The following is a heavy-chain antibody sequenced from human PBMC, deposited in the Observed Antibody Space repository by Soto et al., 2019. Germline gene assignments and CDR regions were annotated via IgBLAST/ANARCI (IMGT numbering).Heavy chain of an antibody. J-gene: IGHJ4*02. CDR2: ISGSGAIT. CDR1: GFTFKNYD. D-gene: IGHD3-3*01. CDR3: AKDRQFSSYYERAGQYNN. Sequence: EVQLLESGGGLVQPGGSLRLSCVASGFTFKNYDMRWVRQAPGKGLEWVSGISGSGAITYYADSVRGRFTISRDNSKNTLYLQLNSLSAEDTAIYYSAKDRQFSSYYERAGQYNNWGQGTLVTVSS. V-gene: IGHV3-23*01.